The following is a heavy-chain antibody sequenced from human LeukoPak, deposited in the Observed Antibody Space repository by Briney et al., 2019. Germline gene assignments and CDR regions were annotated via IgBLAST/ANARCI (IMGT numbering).Heavy chain of an antibody. J-gene: IGHJ4*02. CDR3: AREGRVWGTKQIAAAGTGCPY. CDR2: IYYSGST. V-gene: IGHV4-59*01. CDR1: GGSISSYY. D-gene: IGHD6-13*01. Sequence: PSETLSLTCTVSGGSISSYYWSWIRQPPGKGLEWIGYIYYSGSTNYNPSLKSRVTISVDTSKNQFSLKLSSVTAADTAVYYCAREGRVWGTKQIAAAGTGCPYWGQGTLVTVSS.